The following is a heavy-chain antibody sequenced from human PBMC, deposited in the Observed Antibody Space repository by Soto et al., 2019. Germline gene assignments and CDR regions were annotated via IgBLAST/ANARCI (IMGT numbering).Heavy chain of an antibody. J-gene: IGHJ5*02. CDR1: GFTFSSYG. D-gene: IGHD6-13*01. Sequence: PGGSLRLSCAASGFTFSSYGMHWVRQAPGKGLEWVAVISYDGSNKYYADSVKGRFTISRDNSKNTLYLQMNSLRAEDTAVYYCAKRAAAGHPIFDPWGQGTLVTVSS. CDR3: AKRAAAGHPIFDP. V-gene: IGHV3-30*18. CDR2: ISYDGSNK.